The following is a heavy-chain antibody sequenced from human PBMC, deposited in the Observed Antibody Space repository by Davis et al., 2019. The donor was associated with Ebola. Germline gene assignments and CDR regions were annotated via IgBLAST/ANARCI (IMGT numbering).Heavy chain of an antibody. J-gene: IGHJ4*02. V-gene: IGHV1-69*13. CDR1: GGTFSGYV. CDR2: IIPIFGTQ. D-gene: IGHD2/OR15-2a*01. Sequence: SVKVSCKASGGTFSGYVFSWVRQAPGQGLEWMGGIIPIFGTQNYSQKFQGRVTITADESTSTAYMEMSNLRSEDTAVYYCASRGHDIVRNIAEPRFDSWGQGTLVTVSS. CDR3: ASRGHDIVRNIAEPRFDS.